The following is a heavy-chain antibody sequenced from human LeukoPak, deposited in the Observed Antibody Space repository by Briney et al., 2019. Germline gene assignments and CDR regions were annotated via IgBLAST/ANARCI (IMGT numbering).Heavy chain of an antibody. J-gene: IGHJ4*02. D-gene: IGHD3-22*01. V-gene: IGHV1-18*01. CDR1: GYTFTSYG. CDR3: ARDKIYYYDSSGYLDY. Sequence: GASVKVSCKASGYTFTSYGISWVRQAPGQGLEWMGWISAYNGNTNYTQKLQGRVTMTTDTSTSTAYMELRSLRSDDTAVYYCARDKIYYYDSSGYLDYWGQGTLVTVSS. CDR2: ISAYNGNT.